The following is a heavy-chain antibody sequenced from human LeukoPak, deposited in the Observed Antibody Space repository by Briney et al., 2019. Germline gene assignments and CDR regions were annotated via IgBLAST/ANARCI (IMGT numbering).Heavy chain of an antibody. CDR3: AGELRYFDWSLGGAFDI. V-gene: IGHV3-48*04. Sequence: GGSLRLSCAASGFTFSSYSMNWVRQAPGKGLEWVSYISSSSSTIYYVDSVKGRFTISRDNAKNSLYLQMNSLRAEDTAVYYCAGELRYFDWSLGGAFDIWGQGTMVTVSS. CDR1: GFTFSSYS. CDR2: ISSSSSTI. D-gene: IGHD3-9*01. J-gene: IGHJ3*02.